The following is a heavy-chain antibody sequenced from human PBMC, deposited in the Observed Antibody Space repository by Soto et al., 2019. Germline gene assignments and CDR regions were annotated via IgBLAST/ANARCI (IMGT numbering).Heavy chain of an antibody. CDR1: GFTFSSYG. CDR3: ARARWLQLPDY. V-gene: IGHV3-33*01. D-gene: IGHD5-12*01. J-gene: IGHJ4*02. CDR2: IWYDGSNK. Sequence: QVQLVESGGGVVQPGRSLRLSCAASGFTFSSYGMHWVLQAPGKGLEWVAVIWYDGSNKYYADSVKGRFTISRDNSKNTLYLQMNSLRAEDTAEYYCARARWLQLPDYWGQGTLVTVSS.